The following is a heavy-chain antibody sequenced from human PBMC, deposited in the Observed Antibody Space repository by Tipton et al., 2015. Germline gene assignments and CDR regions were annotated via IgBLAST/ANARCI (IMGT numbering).Heavy chain of an antibody. CDR3: AKLGYCSTTDCPRGGLAI. CDR2: IYTFGNT. CDR1: GFSFGSYA. J-gene: IGHJ3*02. D-gene: IGHD2-2*01. Sequence: SLRLSCAASGFSFGSYAMDWVRQAPGKGLEWVSVIYTFGNTYYADSVRGQFTISRDNSKNTLYLQMNSLRAEDTAVYYCAKLGYCSTTDCPRGGLAIWGQGTVVTVSS. V-gene: IGHV3-23*03.